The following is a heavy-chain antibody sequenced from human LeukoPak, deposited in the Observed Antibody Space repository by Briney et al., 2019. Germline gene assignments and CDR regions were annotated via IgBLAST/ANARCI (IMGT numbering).Heavy chain of an antibody. Sequence: SETLSLTCALSCVSLSTGNWWTWVRQSPDKGLGGVGEFFHNGRTNYNPLLKSRVPMSIENSKNHFSLELTSLTAADTAVYYCARERPRRLYMDVGSRGTTITVSS. CDR3: ARERPRRLYMDV. D-gene: IGHD1-1*01. V-gene: IGHV4-4*02. CDR2: FFHNGRT. J-gene: IGHJ6*03. CDR1: CVSLSTGNW.